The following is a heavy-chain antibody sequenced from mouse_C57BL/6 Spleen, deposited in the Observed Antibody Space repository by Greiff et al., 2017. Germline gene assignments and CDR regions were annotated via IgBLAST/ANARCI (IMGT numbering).Heavy chain of an antibody. J-gene: IGHJ2*01. CDR2: IYPGSGNT. V-gene: IGHV1-76*01. Sequence: QVQLQQSGAELVRPGASVKLSCKASGYTFTDYYINWVKQRPGQGLEWIARIYPGSGNTYYNEKFKGKATLTAEKSSSTAYMQLSSLTSEDSAVYFCARELFDYWGQGTTLTVSS. CDR3: ARELFDY. CDR1: GYTFTDYY.